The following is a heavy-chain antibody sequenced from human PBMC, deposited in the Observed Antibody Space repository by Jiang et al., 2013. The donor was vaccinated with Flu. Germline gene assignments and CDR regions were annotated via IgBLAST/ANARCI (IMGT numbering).Heavy chain of an antibody. J-gene: IGHJ4*02. V-gene: IGHV4-4*02. Sequence: SSNWWSWVRQPPGKGLEWIGEIYHSGSTNYNPSLKSRVTISVDKSKNQFSLKLSSVTAADTAVYYCARVGMATTGADYWGQGTLVTVSS. CDR1: SSNW. CDR2: IYHSGST. D-gene: IGHD5-24*01. CDR3: ARVGMATTGADY.